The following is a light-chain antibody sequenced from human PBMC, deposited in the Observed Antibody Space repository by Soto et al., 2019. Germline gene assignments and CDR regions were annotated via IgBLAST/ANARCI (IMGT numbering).Light chain of an antibody. CDR3: QQDNTYLT. V-gene: IGKV1-6*01. CDR2: AAS. Sequence: AIQMTQSPSSLSASVGDRVTITCRASQGIGNDLAWYQQKPRKAPKLLIYAASSLPGGVPSRFSGSGSGTVFTLTISSLQPEDFATYYCQQDNTYLTFGGGTKVEL. J-gene: IGKJ4*01. CDR1: QGIGND.